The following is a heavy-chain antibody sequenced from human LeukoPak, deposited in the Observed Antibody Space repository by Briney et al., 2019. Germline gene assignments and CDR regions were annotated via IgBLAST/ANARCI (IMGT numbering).Heavy chain of an antibody. CDR3: ARVGVPAAYYYMDV. Sequence: GASVKVSCKASGGTFSSYAISWVRQAPGQGLEWMGGIIPIFGTANYAQKFQGRVTITADESTSTAYMELSSLRSEDTAVYYCARVGVPAAYYYMDVWGKGTTVTVSS. D-gene: IGHD2-2*01. J-gene: IGHJ6*03. CDR2: IIPIFGTA. CDR1: GGTFSSYA. V-gene: IGHV1-69*13.